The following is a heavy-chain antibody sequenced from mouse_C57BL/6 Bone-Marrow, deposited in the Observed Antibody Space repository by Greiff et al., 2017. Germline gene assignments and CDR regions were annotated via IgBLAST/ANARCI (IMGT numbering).Heavy chain of an antibody. V-gene: IGHV1-76*01. J-gene: IGHJ3*01. CDR1: GYTFTDYY. CDR3: ARGANWGAGFAY. D-gene: IGHD4-1*01. CDR2: IYPGSGNT. Sequence: QVQLKQSGAELVRPGASVKLSCKASGYTFTDYYINWVKQRPGQGLEWIARIYPGSGNTYYNEKFKGKATLTAEKSSSTAYMQLSSLTSEDSAVYVCARGANWGAGFAYWGQGTLVTVSA.